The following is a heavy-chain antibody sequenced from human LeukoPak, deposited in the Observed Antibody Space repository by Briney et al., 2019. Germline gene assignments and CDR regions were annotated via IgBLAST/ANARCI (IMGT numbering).Heavy chain of an antibody. CDR1: GGSISSYY. D-gene: IGHD2-2*01. V-gene: IGHV4-59*08. CDR3: ASHDQYQLLWGGGYDAFDI. CDR2: IYYSGST. J-gene: IGHJ3*02. Sequence: SETLSLTCTVSGGSISSYYWSWIRQPPGKGLEWIGYIYYSGSTNYNPSLKSRVTLSVDTSQNQFSLELSSVTAADTAVYYCASHDQYQLLWGGGYDAFDIWGQGTMVTVSS.